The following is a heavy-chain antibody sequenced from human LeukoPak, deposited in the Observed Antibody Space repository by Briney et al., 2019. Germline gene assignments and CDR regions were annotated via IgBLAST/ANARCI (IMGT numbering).Heavy chain of an antibody. CDR2: INHSGST. V-gene: IGHV4-34*01. D-gene: IGHD3-10*01. Sequence: PSETLSLTCAVYGGSFSGYYWSWIRQPPGKGLEWIGEINHSGSTNYNPSLKSRVTISVDTSKNQFSLKLSSVTAADTAVYYCVRVRKRGHYFDYWGQGTLVTVSS. J-gene: IGHJ4*02. CDR3: VRVRKRGHYFDY. CDR1: GGSFSGYY.